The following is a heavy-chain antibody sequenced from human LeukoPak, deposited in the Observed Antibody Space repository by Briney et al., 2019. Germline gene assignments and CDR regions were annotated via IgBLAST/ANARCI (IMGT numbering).Heavy chain of an antibody. V-gene: IGHV4-4*08. Sequence: SETLSLTCTVSGGSISSDYWTWIRQPPGKGLEWIGSIYHSGNTYYNPSLKSRVTISVDTSKKNFALKLSSVTAADTAVYYCARASLAAPFHHWGQGTLVTVSS. D-gene: IGHD6-6*01. J-gene: IGHJ4*02. CDR3: ARASLAAPFHH. CDR1: GGSISSDY. CDR2: IYHSGNT.